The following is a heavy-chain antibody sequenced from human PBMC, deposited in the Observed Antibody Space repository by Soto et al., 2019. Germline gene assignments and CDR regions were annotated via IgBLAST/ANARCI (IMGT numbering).Heavy chain of an antibody. Sequence: GGSLRLSCAASGFTFSSYAMHWVRQAPGKGLEWVTTISYDEKNKYYTDSVKGRFTISRDNSKNTLYLQMNSLRAEDTAVYFGARDQREYYYYGMDVWGQGTTVTVSS. CDR3: ARDQREYYYYGMDV. V-gene: IGHV3-30*04. J-gene: IGHJ6*02. CDR2: ISYDEKNK. CDR1: GFTFSSYA.